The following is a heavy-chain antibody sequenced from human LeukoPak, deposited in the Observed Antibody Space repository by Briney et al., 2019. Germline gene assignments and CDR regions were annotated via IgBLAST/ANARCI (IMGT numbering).Heavy chain of an antibody. CDR2: ISYDGSNK. Sequence: GRSLRLSCAASGFTFSSYAMHWVRQAPGKGLEWVAVISYDGSNKYYADSEKGRFTISRDNSKNTLYLQMNSLRAEDTAVYYCARVLLTIFGVVIIVGCCWGRGYWGQGTLVTVSS. V-gene: IGHV3-30-3*01. CDR1: GFTFSSYA. D-gene: IGHD3-3*01. CDR3: ARVLLTIFGVVIIVGCCWGRGY. J-gene: IGHJ4*02.